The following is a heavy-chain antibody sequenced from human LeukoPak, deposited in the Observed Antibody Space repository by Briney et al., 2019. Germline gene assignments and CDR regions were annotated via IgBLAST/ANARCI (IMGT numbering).Heavy chain of an antibody. CDR1: GFTFSSYG. CDR3: ARDVYPKTYDY. Sequence: GGSLRLSRAASGFTFSSYGMHWVRQAPGKGLEWVAVIWYDGGNKYYADSVKGRITISRDNSKNTLYLQMNSLRAEDTAVYYCARDVYPKTYDYWGQGTLVTVSS. D-gene: IGHD5/OR15-5a*01. V-gene: IGHV3-33*01. J-gene: IGHJ4*02. CDR2: IWYDGGNK.